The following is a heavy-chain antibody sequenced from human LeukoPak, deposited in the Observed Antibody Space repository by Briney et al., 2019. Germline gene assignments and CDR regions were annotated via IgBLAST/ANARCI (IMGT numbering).Heavy chain of an antibody. V-gene: IGHV3-23*01. CDR3: ARDVEYFGPGSSCYGGVLDY. CDR1: GFTFSSHA. CDR2: ISGSGGST. Sequence: GGSLRLSCAASGFTFSSHAMSWVRQAPGKGLEWVAHISGSGGSTYYADSVTDRFTISRDNGKNSLYLQMNSLRAEDTAVYYCARDVEYFGPGSSCYGGVLDYWGQGILVTVSS. D-gene: IGHD3-10*01. J-gene: IGHJ4*02.